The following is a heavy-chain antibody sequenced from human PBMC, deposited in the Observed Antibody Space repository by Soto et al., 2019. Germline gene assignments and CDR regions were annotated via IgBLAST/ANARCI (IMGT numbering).Heavy chain of an antibody. Sequence: PSETLSLTCTVSGAYMRNDYYYWSWVRQNPGKDLEWIGHMHHSGRTHYNPSLKSRVAMSVDTSKNQFSLYLNSVTAADTAVYYCARLHGYCISSSCHGHYAMDVWGQGTMVTVSS. CDR2: MHHSGRT. V-gene: IGHV4-31*03. CDR3: ARLHGYCISSSCHGHYAMDV. D-gene: IGHD2-2*01. CDR1: GAYMRNDYYY. J-gene: IGHJ6*02.